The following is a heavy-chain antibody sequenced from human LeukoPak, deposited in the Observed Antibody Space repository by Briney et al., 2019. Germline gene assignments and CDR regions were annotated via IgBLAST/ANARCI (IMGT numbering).Heavy chain of an antibody. CDR2: IYYSGST. CDR1: GGSISSYY. V-gene: IGHV4-59*01. Sequence: SETLSLTCTVSGGSISSYYWSWIRQPPGKGLEWIGYIYYSGSTNYNPSLKSRVTTTVDTSKNHFSLKLSSVTAADTAVYYCARAERDYGSRWRGNYYYYGMDVWGQGTTVTVSS. CDR3: ARAERDYGSRWRGNYYYYGMDV. D-gene: IGHD4-17*01. J-gene: IGHJ6*02.